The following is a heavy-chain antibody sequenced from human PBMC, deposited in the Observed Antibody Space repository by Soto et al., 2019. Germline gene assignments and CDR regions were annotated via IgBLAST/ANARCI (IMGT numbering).Heavy chain of an antibody. Sequence: EVQLVESGGGLVQPGRSLRLSCAASGFTFDDYAMHWVRQAPGKGLEWVSGISWNSGSTGYADSVKGRFTISRGNAKKSLYLQMNSLRPEDTALYYCAKDHGYCSGGSCYTGYYGVDVWGQGTTVTVSS. CDR2: ISWNSGST. CDR1: GFTFDDYA. V-gene: IGHV3-9*01. CDR3: AKDHGYCSGGSCYTGYYGVDV. D-gene: IGHD2-15*01. J-gene: IGHJ6*02.